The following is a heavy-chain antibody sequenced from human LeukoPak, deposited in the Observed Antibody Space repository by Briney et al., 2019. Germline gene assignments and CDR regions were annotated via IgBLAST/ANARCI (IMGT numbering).Heavy chain of an antibody. CDR3: ARAFGWETGTTRVDAFDI. D-gene: IGHD1-1*01. CDR2: IKQERSEK. Sequence: GGSLRLSCAASGFTFSSYWMTWVRQAPGKGLEWVAHIKQERSEKYYVDSVKGRFTISRDNAKNSLYLQMNRLRAEDTAVYYCARAFGWETGTTRVDAFDIWGQGTMVTVSS. J-gene: IGHJ3*02. CDR1: GFTFSSYW. V-gene: IGHV3-7*01.